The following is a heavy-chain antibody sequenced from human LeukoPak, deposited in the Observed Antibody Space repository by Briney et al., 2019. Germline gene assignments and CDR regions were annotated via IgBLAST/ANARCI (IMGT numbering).Heavy chain of an antibody. CDR3: VRVRTRAGRRFDY. Sequence: ASVKVSCKASGYTFTGYYMHWVRQAPGQGLEWMGWINPNSGGTNYAQKFQGRVTMTTDTSINTAYLELSSLTSEDTAVYYCVRVRTRAGRRFDYWGQGTQVTVSS. J-gene: IGHJ4*02. CDR2: INPNSGGT. V-gene: IGHV1-2*02. CDR1: GYTFTGYY.